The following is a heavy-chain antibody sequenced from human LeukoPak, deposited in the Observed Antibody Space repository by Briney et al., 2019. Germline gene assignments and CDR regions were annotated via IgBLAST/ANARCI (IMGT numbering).Heavy chain of an antibody. CDR2: ITPMFGTA. D-gene: IGHD2-21*01. J-gene: IGHJ1*01. V-gene: IGHV1-69*13. CDR1: GGTFSSHA. Sequence: SVTVSCTASGGTFSSHAISWVRQAPGQGLEWMGGITPMFGTAKYAQKFQGRVTITADESTSTAYMELSSLRSEDTAVYYCARDSSEFRSLIPHWGQGTLVTVSS. CDR3: ARDSSEFRSLIPH.